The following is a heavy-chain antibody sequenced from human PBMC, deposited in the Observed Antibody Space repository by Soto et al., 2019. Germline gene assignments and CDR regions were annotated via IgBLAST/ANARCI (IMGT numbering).Heavy chain of an antibody. CDR2: ISSRSANI. Sequence: SLRLSCVGSGFTFSGYSMAWVRQAPGRGLEWVASISSRSANIDYADSVKGRFTISRDNAKNLVSLQMSSLRGEDTALYYCAKFTEPGYSSIWYYFEYWGQGTPVTVSS. CDR3: AKFTEPGYSSIWYYFEY. V-gene: IGHV3-21*06. J-gene: IGHJ4*02. D-gene: IGHD6-19*01. CDR1: GFTFSGYS.